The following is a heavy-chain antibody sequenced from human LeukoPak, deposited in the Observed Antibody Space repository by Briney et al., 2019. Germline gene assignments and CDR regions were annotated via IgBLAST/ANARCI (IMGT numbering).Heavy chain of an antibody. CDR2: ISSGSSYT. CDR1: GFTFSDYY. Sequence: KPGGSLRLSCEASGFTFSDYYMSWIRQAPGKGLEWVSYISSGSSYTNYADSVKGRFTTSRDNAKNSLYLQMNSLRAEDTAVYYCARRGNPLDFDYWGQGTLVTVSS. V-gene: IGHV3-11*03. J-gene: IGHJ4*02. CDR3: ARRGNPLDFDY. D-gene: IGHD3-3*01.